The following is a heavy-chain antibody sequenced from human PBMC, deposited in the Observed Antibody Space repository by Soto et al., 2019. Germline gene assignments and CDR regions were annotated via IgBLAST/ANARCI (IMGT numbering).Heavy chain of an antibody. Sequence: GGSLRLSCAASGFTFSSYWMSWVRQAPGKGLEWVANIKQDGSEKYYVDSVKGRFTISRDNAKNSLYLQMNSLRAEDTAVYYCARHATLVVPAAMAFYGMDVWGQGTTVTVSS. D-gene: IGHD2-2*01. J-gene: IGHJ6*02. V-gene: IGHV3-7*05. CDR3: ARHATLVVPAAMAFYGMDV. CDR1: GFTFSSYW. CDR2: IKQDGSEK.